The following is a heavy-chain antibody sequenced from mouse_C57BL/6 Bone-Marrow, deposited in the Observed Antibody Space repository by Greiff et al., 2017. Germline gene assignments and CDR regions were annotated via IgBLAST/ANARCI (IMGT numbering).Heavy chain of an antibody. CDR1: GISITTGNYR. D-gene: IGHD1-1*02. J-gene: IGHJ4*01. V-gene: IGHV3-5*01. CDR2: IYYSGTI. Sequence: EVKLLESGPGLVKPSQTVFLTCTVTGISITTGNYRWSWIRQFPGNKLEWIGYIYYSGTITYNPSLTSRTTITRDTPKNQFFLEMNSLTAEDTATYYCARGGLWPREAMDYWGQGTSVTVSS. CDR3: ARGGLWPREAMDY.